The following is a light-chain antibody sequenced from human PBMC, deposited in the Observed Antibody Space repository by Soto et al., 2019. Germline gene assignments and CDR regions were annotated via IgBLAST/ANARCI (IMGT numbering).Light chain of an antibody. Sequence: QSVLTQPASVSASPGQSISISCTGTTNDIGAFDYVSWYQQHPGKAPKLIIYEIFNRPSGVSHRFSGSKSGNSASLTISGVEAEDEADYFCFSFTTTSNNVFGNGKKGTV. CDR1: TNDIGAFDY. CDR2: EIF. V-gene: IGLV2-14*01. J-gene: IGLJ1*01. CDR3: FSFTTTSNNV.